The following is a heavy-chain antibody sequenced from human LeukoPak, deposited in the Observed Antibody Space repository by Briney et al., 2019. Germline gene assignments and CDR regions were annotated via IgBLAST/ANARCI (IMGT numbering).Heavy chain of an antibody. CDR3: ARASVVVPAGISDS. J-gene: IGHJ4*02. CDR2: ISTNNGNT. D-gene: IGHD2-2*02. Sequence: GASVKVSCKTSGYSFTSFGISWVRQAPGQGLEWMGWISTNNGNTNYAQKLQGRVTMTTDTSTSTAYMELRSLRSDDTAVYYCARASVVVPAGISDSWGQGTLVTVSS. V-gene: IGHV1-18*01. CDR1: GYSFTSFG.